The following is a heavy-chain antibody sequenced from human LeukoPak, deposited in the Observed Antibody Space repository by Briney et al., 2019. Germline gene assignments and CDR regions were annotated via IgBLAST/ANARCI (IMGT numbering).Heavy chain of an antibody. CDR2: IYSGGST. V-gene: IGHV3-66*01. D-gene: IGHD3-10*01. CDR1: GFTDSSNY. J-gene: IGHJ4*02. CDR3: GKDLGGPGVSLFVY. Sequence: GGSLRLSCAASGFTDSSNYMSWARQAPGKGLEWVSVIYSGGSTYYADSVEGRFTISRVNSKNTLFLQMNRQRVEDTDMYYCGKDLGGPGVSLFVYWGQGTLDSVSS.